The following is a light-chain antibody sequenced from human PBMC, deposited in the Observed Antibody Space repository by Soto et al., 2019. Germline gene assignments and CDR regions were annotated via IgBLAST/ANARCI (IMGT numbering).Light chain of an antibody. CDR1: SSDVGGYNY. Sequence: QSVLTQPASVSGSPGQSITISCTGTSSDVGGYNYVSWYQQHPGKAPKLMIYEVTNRPSGVFNRFSGSKSGNTGSLTISGLQAEDEADYYCSSYTSSSTWVFGGGTKLTVL. V-gene: IGLV2-14*01. CDR2: EVT. J-gene: IGLJ3*02. CDR3: SSYTSSSTWV.